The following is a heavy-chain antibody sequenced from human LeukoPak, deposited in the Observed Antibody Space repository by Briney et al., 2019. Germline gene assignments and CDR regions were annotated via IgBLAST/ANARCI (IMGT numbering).Heavy chain of an antibody. J-gene: IGHJ4*02. D-gene: IGHD2-21*02. CDR2: ISDSGGST. V-gene: IGHV3-23*01. CDR3: AQSLTRRGGDGLTSY. Sequence: GGSLRLSCAASGFTFCSYAMSWVRQAPGKGLEWVSGISDSGGSTNYADSVKGRFTISRDNSKNTLYLQMNSLRAEDTAVYYCAQSLTRRGGDGLTSYWGQGTLVTVSS. CDR1: GFTFCSYA.